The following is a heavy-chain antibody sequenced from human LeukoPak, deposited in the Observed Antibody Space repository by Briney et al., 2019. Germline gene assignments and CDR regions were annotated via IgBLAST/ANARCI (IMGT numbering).Heavy chain of an antibody. J-gene: IGHJ4*02. Sequence: PGGSLRLSCAASGLTFSDYYMSWIRQAPGKGLEWVSYISSSGSTIYYADSVKGRFTISRDNAKNSLYLQMNSLRAEDTAVYYCASGYSYGYGYFDYWGQGTLVTVSS. CDR1: GLTFSDYY. CDR2: ISSSGSTI. CDR3: ASGYSYGYGYFDY. D-gene: IGHD5-18*01. V-gene: IGHV3-11*04.